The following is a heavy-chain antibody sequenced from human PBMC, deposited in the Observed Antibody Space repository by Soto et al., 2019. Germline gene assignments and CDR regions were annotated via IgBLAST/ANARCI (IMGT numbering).Heavy chain of an antibody. CDR1: GFTFSSYG. J-gene: IGHJ6*02. Sequence: QVQLVESGGGVVQPGRSLRLSCAASGFTFSSYGMHWVRQAPGKGLEWVAVISYDGSNKYYADSVKGRFTISRDNSKNTLYLQMNSLRAEDTAVYYCAKGGPYCGGDCYSAMGGGYYYGMDVWGQGTTVTVSS. CDR2: ISYDGSNK. V-gene: IGHV3-30*18. CDR3: AKGGPYCGGDCYSAMGGGYYYGMDV. D-gene: IGHD2-21*02.